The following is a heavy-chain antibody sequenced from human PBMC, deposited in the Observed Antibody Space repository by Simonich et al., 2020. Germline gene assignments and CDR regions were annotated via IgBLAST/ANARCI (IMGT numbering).Heavy chain of an antibody. CDR3: ARSHIAAAGTGYFQH. V-gene: IGHV1-2*02. Sequence: QVQLVQSGAEVKKPGASVKVSCKASGHHFTGYYMHWVRQAPGPGLEWRGWINPNSGGTNYAKKFQGRVTMTRDTSISTAYMELSRLRSDDTAVYYCARSHIAAAGTGYFQHWGQGTLVTVSS. CDR1: GHHFTGYY. J-gene: IGHJ1*01. D-gene: IGHD6-13*01. CDR2: INPNSGGT.